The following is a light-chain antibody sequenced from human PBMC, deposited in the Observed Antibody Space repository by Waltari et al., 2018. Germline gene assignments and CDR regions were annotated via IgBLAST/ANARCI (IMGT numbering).Light chain of an antibody. V-gene: IGLV2-8*01. J-gene: IGLJ1*01. CDR1: RSDVGAYKN. CDR3: FSYAGSNTYV. Sequence: QSALTQPPSASGSPGQSVTISCSGTRSDVGAYKNVSWYRYYPGKAPKLLLCEVNNRPSGVPDRVYGARSGSTAFLTVSGLQADEEAVDFCFSYAGSNTYVFGSGTTVTVL. CDR2: EVN.